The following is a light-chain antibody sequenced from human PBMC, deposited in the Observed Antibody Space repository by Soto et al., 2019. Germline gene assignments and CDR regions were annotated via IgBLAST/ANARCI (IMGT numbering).Light chain of an antibody. Sequence: EIVLTQSPGTLSLSPGERTTLSCRASQGVASNYLAWYQQKPGQAPRPLIYGASSRATGAPDRFSGSGSGTEFTLTISSLQPDDFATYYCQQYKSFRAFGQGTKVDI. V-gene: IGKV3-20*01. CDR1: QGVASNY. CDR3: QQYKSFRA. CDR2: GAS. J-gene: IGKJ1*01.